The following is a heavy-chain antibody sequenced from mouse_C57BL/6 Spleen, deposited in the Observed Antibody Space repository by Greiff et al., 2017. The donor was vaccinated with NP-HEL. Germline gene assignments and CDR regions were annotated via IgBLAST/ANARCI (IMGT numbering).Heavy chain of an antibody. V-gene: IGHV1-18*01. CDR2: INPNNGGT. D-gene: IGHD1-1*01. CDR1: GYTFTDYN. CDR3: ARRDYYGSSYLDY. Sequence: VQLKQSGPELVKPGASVKIPCKASGYTFTDYNMDWVKQSHGKSLEWIGDINPNNGGTIYNQKFKGKATLTVDKSSSTAYMELRSLTSEDTAVYYCARRDYYGSSYLDYWGQGTTLTVSS. J-gene: IGHJ2*01.